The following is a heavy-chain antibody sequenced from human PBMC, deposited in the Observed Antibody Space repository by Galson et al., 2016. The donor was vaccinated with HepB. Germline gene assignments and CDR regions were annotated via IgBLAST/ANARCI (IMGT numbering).Heavy chain of an antibody. CDR3: ARETSCSDGECYALFDH. V-gene: IGHV4-34*01. Sequence: SETLSLTCEVFSGSFSGCNWNWIRQSPGKGLEWIGEVYHSGSFNYNPSVRSRVSMSVDKSKNQFSLKLRSVTAADTAVYYCARETSCSDGECYALFDHWGQGILVTVSS. CDR1: SGSFSGCN. J-gene: IGHJ4*02. CDR2: VYHSGSF. D-gene: IGHD2-21*01.